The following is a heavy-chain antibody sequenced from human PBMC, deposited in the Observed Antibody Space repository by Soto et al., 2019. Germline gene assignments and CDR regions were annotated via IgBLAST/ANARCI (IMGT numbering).Heavy chain of an antibody. D-gene: IGHD2-15*01. V-gene: IGHV3-30*18. Sequence: QVQLVESGGGVVQPGRSLRLSCAASGFIFRSYGMHWVRQAPGKGLEWVAAIAYDGADTYYLDSVKGRFTISRDNSKDTLHLQMNCMRVEDTAVYYCAKGGGYCSIGSCRTDYWGQGTLVTVSS. CDR2: IAYDGADT. CDR1: GFIFRSYG. CDR3: AKGGGYCSIGSCRTDY. J-gene: IGHJ4*02.